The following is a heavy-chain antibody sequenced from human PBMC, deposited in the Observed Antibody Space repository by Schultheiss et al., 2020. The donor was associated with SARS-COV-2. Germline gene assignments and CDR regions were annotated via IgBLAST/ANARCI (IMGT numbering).Heavy chain of an antibody. D-gene: IGHD6-13*01. CDR1: GFTFDDYA. Sequence: GGSLRLSCAASGFTFDDYAMHWVRQAPGKGLEWVSGISWNSGSIGYADSVKGRFTISRDNAKNSLYLQMSSLRVEDTAVYYCARALGGGTYSSSWYGLPDYWGQGTLVTVSS. J-gene: IGHJ4*02. CDR2: ISWNSGSI. CDR3: ARALGGGTYSSSWYGLPDY. V-gene: IGHV3-9*01.